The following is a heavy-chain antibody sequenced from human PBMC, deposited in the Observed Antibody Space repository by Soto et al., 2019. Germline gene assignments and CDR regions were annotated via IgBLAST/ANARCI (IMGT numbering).Heavy chain of an antibody. CDR2: IFYTGST. CDR1: GGFVNSVNNY. CDR3: ARVPFSSFGVADPPVGWFDP. D-gene: IGHD3-3*01. Sequence: SETLSLTCTVSGGFVNSVNNYWSWIRQPPGKGLEGLGDIFYTGSTYYNPSLRSRITISIDTSKNRFSLKLTSVTAADTAVYYCARVPFSSFGVADPPVGWFDPWGQGTLVTVSS. J-gene: IGHJ5*02. V-gene: IGHV4-30-4*01.